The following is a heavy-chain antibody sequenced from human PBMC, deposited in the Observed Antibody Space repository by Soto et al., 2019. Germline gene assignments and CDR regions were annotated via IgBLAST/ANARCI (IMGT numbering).Heavy chain of an antibody. J-gene: IGHJ4*02. CDR1: GGTFSSYA. D-gene: IGHD3-22*01. Sequence: QVQRVQSGAEVKKPGSSVKVSCKASGGTFSSYAISWVRQAPGQGLEWMGGIIPIFGTANYAQKFQGRVTITADESTSTAYMELSSLRSEDTAVYYCARSTHDSSGYYYVGSSFDYWGQGTLVTVSS. CDR3: ARSTHDSSGYYYVGSSFDY. CDR2: IIPIFGTA. V-gene: IGHV1-69*01.